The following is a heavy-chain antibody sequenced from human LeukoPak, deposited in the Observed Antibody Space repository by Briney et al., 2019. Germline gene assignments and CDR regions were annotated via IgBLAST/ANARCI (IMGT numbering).Heavy chain of an antibody. V-gene: IGHV1-69*06. CDR2: IIPFIGAG. J-gene: IGHJ6*03. CDR3: ARSLGFPPTVECYMDV. CDR1: GGTSNNYP. Sequence: SSVKVSCKASGGTSNNYPINWVGQAPGQGREWGGGIIPFIGAGNYAQNFEERVTITADTSTNTVYMEVSSLRSEDTAIYYCARSLGFPPTVECYMDVWGQGTTVTVSS. D-gene: IGHD3-16*01.